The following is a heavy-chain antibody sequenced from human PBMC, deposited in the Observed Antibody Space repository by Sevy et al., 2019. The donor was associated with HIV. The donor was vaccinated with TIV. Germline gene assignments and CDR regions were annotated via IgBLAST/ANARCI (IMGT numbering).Heavy chain of an antibody. V-gene: IGHV3-30-3*01. J-gene: IGHJ4*01. CDR2: ISYEGTET. CDR3: ARDGGYSIKWYPLY. CDR1: GFAFSSHA. D-gene: IGHD6-13*01. Sequence: SLRLSCAASGFAFSSHAMHWVRQAPGKGLEWVAVISYEGTETFYAASAEGRFTISRDNSKNMLSLQINSLRPEDTAVYYCARDGGYSIKWYPLYWGHGTLVTVSS.